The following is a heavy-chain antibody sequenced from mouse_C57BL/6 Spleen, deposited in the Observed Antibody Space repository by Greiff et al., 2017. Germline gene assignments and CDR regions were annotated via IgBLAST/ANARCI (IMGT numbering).Heavy chain of an antibody. CDR2: IDPENGDT. J-gene: IGHJ4*01. Sequence: EVKLQESGAELVRPGASVKLSCTASGFNIKDDYMHWVKQRPEQGLEWIGWIDPENGDTEYASKFQGKATITADTSSNTAYLQLSSLTSEDTAVYYCTRYYLYYAMDYWGQGTSVTVSS. CDR3: TRYYLYYAMDY. CDR1: GFNIKDDY. D-gene: IGHD5-5*01. V-gene: IGHV14-4*01.